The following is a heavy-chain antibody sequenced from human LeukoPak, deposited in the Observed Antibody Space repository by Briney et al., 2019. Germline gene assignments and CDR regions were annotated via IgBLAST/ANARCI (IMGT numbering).Heavy chain of an antibody. CDR3: AKETDGVDAFDI. CDR2: ISYDGSNK. J-gene: IGHJ3*02. V-gene: IGHV3-30*18. CDR1: GFTFSSYG. D-gene: IGHD2-21*02. Sequence: GGSLRLSCAASGFTFSSYGIHWVRQAPGKGLEWVAVISYDGSNKYYADSVKGRFAISRDNSKNTLYLQMNSLRAEDTAVYYCAKETDGVDAFDIWGQGTMVTVSS.